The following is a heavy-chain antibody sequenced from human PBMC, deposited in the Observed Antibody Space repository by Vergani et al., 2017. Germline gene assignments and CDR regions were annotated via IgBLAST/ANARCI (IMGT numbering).Heavy chain of an antibody. D-gene: IGHD2-2*01. Sequence: EVQLVESGGVVVQPGGSLRLSCAASGFTFDDYTMHWVRQAPGKGLEWVSLISWDGGSTYYADSVKGRFTISRDNSKNSLYLQMNSLRAEDTALYYCAKDMLPAAMAFYYYYGMDVWGQGTTVTVSS. CDR1: GFTFDDYT. V-gene: IGHV3-43D*04. CDR3: AKDMLPAAMAFYYYYGMDV. J-gene: IGHJ6*02. CDR2: ISWDGGST.